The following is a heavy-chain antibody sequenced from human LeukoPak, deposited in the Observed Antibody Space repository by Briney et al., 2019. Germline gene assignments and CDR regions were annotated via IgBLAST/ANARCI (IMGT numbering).Heavy chain of an antibody. CDR3: AKGAGSYYDSSGPYYFDY. V-gene: IGHV3-9*01. J-gene: IGHJ4*02. D-gene: IGHD3-22*01. CDR1: GFTFDDYA. Sequence: PGGSLRLSCAASGFTFDDYAMQWVRQAPGKGLEWVSGISWNSGSIGYADSVKGRFTISRDNAKNSLYLQMNSLRAEDTALYYCAKGAGSYYDSSGPYYFDYWGQGTLVTVSS. CDR2: ISWNSGSI.